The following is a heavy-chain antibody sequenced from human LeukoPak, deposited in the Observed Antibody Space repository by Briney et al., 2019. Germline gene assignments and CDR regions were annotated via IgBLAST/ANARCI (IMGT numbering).Heavy chain of an antibody. CDR1: GFTFSSYA. CDR2: ISGTGGNT. Sequence: GGSLRLSCAASGFTFSSYAMSGGRKAPGKGLKWVSGISGTGGNTDYAGAVKGRFTISRDNSKNTLYLQMNSLGAEDTAVFYCAKDREYSGSYRPGPTRYYYGMDVWGQGTTVTVSS. J-gene: IGHJ6*02. V-gene: IGHV3-23*01. D-gene: IGHD1-26*01. CDR3: AKDREYSGSYRPGPTRYYYGMDV.